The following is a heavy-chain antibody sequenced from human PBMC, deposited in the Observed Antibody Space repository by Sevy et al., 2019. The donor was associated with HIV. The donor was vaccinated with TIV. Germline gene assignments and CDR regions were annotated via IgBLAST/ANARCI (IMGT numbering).Heavy chain of an antibody. J-gene: IGHJ4*02. CDR1: GFTFSANW. Sequence: GGSLRLSCAASGFTFSANWRNWVRQAPGKGLEWVANIKGDGSDKHYVDPVEGRFTIPGDNAKNLLYLQMNSLGVEDTAVYYCAHEAFGRFESWGQGTLVTVSS. CDR3: AHEAFGRFES. CDR2: IKGDGSDK. D-gene: IGHD3-16*01. V-gene: IGHV3-7*01.